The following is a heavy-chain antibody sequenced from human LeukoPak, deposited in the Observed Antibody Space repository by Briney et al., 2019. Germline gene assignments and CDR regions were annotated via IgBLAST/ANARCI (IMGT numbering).Heavy chain of an antibody. J-gene: IGHJ4*02. Sequence: SETLSLTCSVSGYSITSDYYWGWIRQSPGTGLEWIASISHSGSTFYNPSLKSRVTISVDTSKNQFSLKLTSVTAGDTAVYYCANVGGDDWGQGTLVTVSS. CDR2: ISHSGST. V-gene: IGHV4-38-2*02. CDR3: ANVGGDD. CDR1: GYSITSDYY. D-gene: IGHD3-16*01.